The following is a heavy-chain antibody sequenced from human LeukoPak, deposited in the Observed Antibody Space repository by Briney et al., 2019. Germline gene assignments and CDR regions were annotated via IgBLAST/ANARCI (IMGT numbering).Heavy chain of an antibody. D-gene: IGHD3-22*01. Sequence: GGSLRLSCAASGFTVSSNYMSWVRQAPGKGLEWVSVICSGGSTYYADSVKGRFTISRDNSKNTLYLQMNSLRAEDTAVYYCARHRSLYDSSGYIDYWGQGTLVTVSS. J-gene: IGHJ4*02. CDR2: ICSGGST. CDR3: ARHRSLYDSSGYIDY. CDR1: GFTVSSNY. V-gene: IGHV3-53*01.